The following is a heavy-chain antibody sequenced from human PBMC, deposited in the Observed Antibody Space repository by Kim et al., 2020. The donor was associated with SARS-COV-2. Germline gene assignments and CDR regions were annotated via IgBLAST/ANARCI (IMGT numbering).Heavy chain of an antibody. D-gene: IGHD2-15*01. Sequence: ASVKVSCKASGYTFSNYAIHWVRQAPGQRLECMGWIIVGNGNTYYSPKFQGRVTFTRDTSATTAYMELSSLRSEDTAVYYCARGGGPGLGYWGQGTLVTVSS. CDR2: IIVGNGNT. J-gene: IGHJ4*02. CDR1: GYTFSNYA. V-gene: IGHV1-3*01. CDR3: ARGGGPGLGY.